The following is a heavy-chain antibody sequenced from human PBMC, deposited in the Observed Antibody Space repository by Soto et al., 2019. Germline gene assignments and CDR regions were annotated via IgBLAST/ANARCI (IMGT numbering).Heavy chain of an antibody. D-gene: IGHD2-8*01. J-gene: IGHJ5*02. CDR2: IYSGGST. V-gene: IGHV3-66*01. Sequence: GGSLRLSCAASGFTVSSNYMSWVRQAPGKGLEWVSVIYSGGSTYYADSVKGRFTISRDNSKNTLYLQMNSLRAEDTAVYYCASGCTNGVCYKNPWFDPWGQGTLVTVSS. CDR3: ASGCTNGVCYKNPWFDP. CDR1: GFTVSSNY.